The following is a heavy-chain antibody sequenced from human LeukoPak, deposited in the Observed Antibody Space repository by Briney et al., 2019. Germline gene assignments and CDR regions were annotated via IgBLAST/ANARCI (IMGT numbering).Heavy chain of an antibody. D-gene: IGHD6-19*01. Sequence: ASVKVSCKASGYTFTSYAMNWVRQAPGQGLEWMGWINTNTGNPTYAQGFTGRFVFSLDTSVSTAYLQISSLKAEDTAVYYCARDGVIAVAASYNWFDPWGQGTLVTVSS. V-gene: IGHV7-4-1*02. CDR2: INTNTGNP. CDR1: GYTFTSYA. CDR3: ARDGVIAVAASYNWFDP. J-gene: IGHJ5*02.